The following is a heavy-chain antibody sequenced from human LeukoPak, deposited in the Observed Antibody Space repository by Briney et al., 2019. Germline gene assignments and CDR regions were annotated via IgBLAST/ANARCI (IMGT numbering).Heavy chain of an antibody. CDR3: ARDFPYCSGGSCYSDYYYGMDV. D-gene: IGHD2-15*01. CDR1: GYTFTSYY. J-gene: IGHJ6*02. Sequence: ASVKVSCKASGYTFTSYYMHWVRQAPGQGLEWMGIINPSGGSTSYAQKFQGRVTMTRDTSTSTVYMELSSLRSGDTAVYYCARDFPYCSGGSCYSDYYYGMDVWGQGTTVTVSS. V-gene: IGHV1-46*01. CDR2: INPSGGST.